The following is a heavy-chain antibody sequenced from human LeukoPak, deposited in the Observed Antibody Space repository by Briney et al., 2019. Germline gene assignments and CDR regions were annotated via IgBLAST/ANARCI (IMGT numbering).Heavy chain of an antibody. V-gene: IGHV3-30*02. CDR2: IWNDGSDK. J-gene: IGHJ4*02. CDR3: AKDAANLSYYFDY. CDR1: GFTFTNHG. Sequence: SGGSLRLSCVASGFTFTNHGMHWVRQAPGKGLEWVASIWNDGSDKYSADSVRGRFTISRDNSKKTLYLQMNSLRAEDTAVYYCAKDAANLSYYFDYCGQGALVTVSS. D-gene: IGHD3-16*02.